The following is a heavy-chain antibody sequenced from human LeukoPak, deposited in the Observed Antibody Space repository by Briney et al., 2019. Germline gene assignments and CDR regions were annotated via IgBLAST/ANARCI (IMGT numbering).Heavy chain of an antibody. J-gene: IGHJ5*02. CDR2: INPNSGGT. V-gene: IGHV1-2*02. CDR1: GYTFTGYY. CDR3: ARGKIGVQIFGVVIRYNWFDP. D-gene: IGHD3-3*01. Sequence: ASVKVSCKASGYTFTGYYMHWVRQAPGQGLEWMGWINPNSGGTNYAQKFQGRVTMTRDTSISTAYMELSRLRSDDTAVYYCARGKIGVQIFGVVIRYNWFDPWGQGTLVTVCS.